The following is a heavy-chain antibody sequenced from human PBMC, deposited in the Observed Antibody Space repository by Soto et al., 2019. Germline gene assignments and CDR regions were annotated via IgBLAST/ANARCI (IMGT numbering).Heavy chain of an antibody. CDR1: GGSISSSSYY. CDR3: ASAEEQLVRGDGAFDI. J-gene: IGHJ3*02. V-gene: IGHV4-39*01. D-gene: IGHD6-6*01. CDR2: IYYSGST. Sequence: QLQLQESGPGLVKPSETLSLTCTVSGGSISSSSYYWGWIRQPPGKGLEWIGSIYYSGSTYYNPYLKSRVTISVDTSKNQFSLKLSSVTAADTAVYYCASAEEQLVRGDGAFDIWGQGTMVTVPS.